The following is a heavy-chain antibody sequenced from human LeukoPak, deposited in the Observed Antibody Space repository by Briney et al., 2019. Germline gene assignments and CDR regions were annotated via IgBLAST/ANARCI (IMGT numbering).Heavy chain of an antibody. D-gene: IGHD2-15*01. Sequence: GGSLRLSCVASGFNFDNYNMHWVRQAPGKGLEWVAFIRNDGSNKYYADSVKGRFTISRDNSKNTLYLQMNSLRAEDTAVYYCAKSRRLGYCSGGSCFDDAFDIWGQGTMVTVSS. V-gene: IGHV3-30*02. CDR1: GFNFDNYN. CDR3: AKSRRLGYCSGGSCFDDAFDI. J-gene: IGHJ3*02. CDR2: IRNDGSNK.